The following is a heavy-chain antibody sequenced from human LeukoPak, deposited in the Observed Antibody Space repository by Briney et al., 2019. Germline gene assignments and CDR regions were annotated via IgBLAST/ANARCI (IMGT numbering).Heavy chain of an antibody. CDR3: ARRALPPAYCGGDCFDAFDI. V-gene: IGHV5-10-1*01. CDR2: IDPSDSYT. D-gene: IGHD2-21*02. CDR1: GYRFTSYW. Sequence: GESLKISCRGSGYRFTSYWISWVRQMPGKGLEWMGRIDPSDSYTNYSPSFQGHVTISADKSISTAYLQWSSLKASDTAMYYCARRALPPAYCGGDCFDAFDIWGQGTMVTVSS. J-gene: IGHJ3*02.